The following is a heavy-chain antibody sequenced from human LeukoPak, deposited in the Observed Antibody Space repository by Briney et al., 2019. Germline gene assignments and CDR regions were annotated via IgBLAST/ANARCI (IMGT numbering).Heavy chain of an antibody. CDR1: GFTFSNHG. CDR2: IWYDGSKR. CDR3: AKVSATIFGVVIGYFDY. V-gene: IGHV3-33*06. Sequence: PGGSLRLSCAASGFTFSNHGLHWVRQAPGKGLEWMALIWYDGSKRYYADSVQGRFTISRDDSKNTLFLQMNSLRAEDTAVYYCAKVSATIFGVVIGYFDYWGQGTLVTVSS. J-gene: IGHJ4*02. D-gene: IGHD3-3*01.